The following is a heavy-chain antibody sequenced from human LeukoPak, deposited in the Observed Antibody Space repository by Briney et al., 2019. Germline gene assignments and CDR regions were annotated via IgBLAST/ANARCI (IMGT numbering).Heavy chain of an antibody. CDR2: IFYSGST. V-gene: IGHV4-59*01. D-gene: IGHD5-18*01. Sequence: SGAPSLSCAASGGSIISYYWSWMRQQPGEGLEWRGYIFYSGSTNYNPSPKSRVSISVDATKHQYCLKLSSVAAAETAVYYCATSPGFSYGNWFDPWGQGTLVTVSS. J-gene: IGHJ5*02. CDR3: ATSPGFSYGNWFDP. CDR1: GGSIISYY.